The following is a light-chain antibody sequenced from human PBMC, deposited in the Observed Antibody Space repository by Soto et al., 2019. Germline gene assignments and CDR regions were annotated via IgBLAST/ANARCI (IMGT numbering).Light chain of an antibody. CDR2: AAS. V-gene: IGKV1-27*01. CDR1: QGISNY. Sequence: DIQMTQSPFSLSASVGDSVNITCRASQGISNYLAWYQQQPDKVPKLLIYAASTLQSGVSSRFSGSGYGTDFTHTINSLQHEDVATYYCQSYDSALGFSFGPGTKVHI. J-gene: IGKJ3*01. CDR3: QSYDSALGFS.